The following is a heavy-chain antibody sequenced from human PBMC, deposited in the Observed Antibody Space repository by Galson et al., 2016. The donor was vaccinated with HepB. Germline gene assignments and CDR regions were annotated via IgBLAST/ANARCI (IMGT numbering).Heavy chain of an antibody. CDR1: GFTISSHW. V-gene: IGHV3-7*04. D-gene: IGHD1-26*01. Sequence: SLRLSCAASGFTISSHWMTWVRQAPGKGLEWVAYIKDDGSQKYYVDSVKGRFTISRDNAKNSLYLQMNTLRAEDTALYYCARDSGRREDVWGRGTLVTVSA. J-gene: IGHJ4*02. CDR2: IKDDGSQK. CDR3: ARDSGRREDV.